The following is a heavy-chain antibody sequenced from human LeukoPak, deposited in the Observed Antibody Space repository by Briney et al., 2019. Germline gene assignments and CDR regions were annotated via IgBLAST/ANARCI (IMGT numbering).Heavy chain of an antibody. CDR1: GGSIRSYY. V-gene: IGHV4-59*08. Sequence: PSETLSLTCTVPGGSIRSYYWSWIRQPPGRGLGWGGYIYYSGDTNYNPSLKSRVTISVDTSKNQFYLKLSSVTAADTAVYYCARQPDILTGNWFDPWGQGTLVTVSS. CDR2: IYYSGDT. CDR3: ARQPDILTGNWFDP. D-gene: IGHD3-9*01. J-gene: IGHJ5*02.